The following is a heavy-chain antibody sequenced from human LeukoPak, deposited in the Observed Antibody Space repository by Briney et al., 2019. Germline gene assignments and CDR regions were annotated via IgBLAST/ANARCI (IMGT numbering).Heavy chain of an antibody. V-gene: IGHV3-49*04. CDR1: GFTFGDYA. J-gene: IGHJ4*02. CDR3: TRGPSDYDFWSGTHRVHFDY. Sequence: TGRSLRLSCTASGFTFGDYAMSWVRQAPGKGLEWVGFIRSKAYGGTTEYAASVKGRFTISRDDSKSIAYLQMNSLKTEDTAVYYCTRGPSDYDFWSGTHRVHFDYWGQGTLVTVSS. D-gene: IGHD3-3*01. CDR2: IRSKAYGGTT.